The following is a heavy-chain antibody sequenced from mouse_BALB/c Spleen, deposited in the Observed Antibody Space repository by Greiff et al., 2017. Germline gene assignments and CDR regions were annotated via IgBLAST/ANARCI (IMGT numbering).Heavy chain of an antibody. CDR3: ARAKYGNYEY. D-gene: IGHD2-10*02. Sequence: EVQLQESGPGLVKPSQSLSLTCSVTGYSITSGYYWNWIRQFPGNKLEWMGYISYDGSNNYNPSLKNRISITRDTSKNQFCLKLNSVTTEDTATYYCARAKYGNYEYWGQGTTLTVSS. V-gene: IGHV3-6*02. J-gene: IGHJ2*01. CDR1: GYSITSGYY. CDR2: ISYDGSN.